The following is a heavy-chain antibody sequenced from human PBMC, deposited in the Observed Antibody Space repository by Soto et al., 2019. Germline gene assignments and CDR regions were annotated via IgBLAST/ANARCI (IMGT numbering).Heavy chain of an antibody. J-gene: IGHJ4*02. CDR1: GYSFTSYW. CDR3: ARHDSSPYYYDSSGYSGPDY. V-gene: IGHV5-51*01. CDR2: IYPGDSDT. D-gene: IGHD3-22*01. Sequence: PGESLKISCKGSGYSFTSYWIGWGRQMPGKGLEWMGIIYPGDSDTRYSPSFQGQVTISADKSISTAYLQWSSLKASDTAMYYCARHDSSPYYYDSSGYSGPDYWGQGTLVTVSS.